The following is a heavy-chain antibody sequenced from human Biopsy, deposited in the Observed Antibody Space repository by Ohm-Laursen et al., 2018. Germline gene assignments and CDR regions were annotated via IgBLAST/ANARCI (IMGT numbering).Heavy chain of an antibody. CDR1: GGSFSGYF. V-gene: IGHV4-34*01. D-gene: IGHD6-13*01. CDR2: INHSGVT. CDR3: ARGGRLAASGTGDY. J-gene: IGHJ4*02. Sequence: TLSLTCPVYGGSFSGYFLTWIRQPPGRGLEWIGEINHSGVTYYNPSLESRLTISGDTSRNQFSLRLTSLTAADTAVYYCARGGRLAASGTGDYWGQGTLVTVSS.